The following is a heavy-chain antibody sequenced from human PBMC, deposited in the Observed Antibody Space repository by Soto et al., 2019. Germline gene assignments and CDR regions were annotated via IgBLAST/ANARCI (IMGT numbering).Heavy chain of an antibody. D-gene: IGHD3-3*01. CDR3: ARDPYDFWSGYSGHYYYGMDV. J-gene: IGHJ6*02. CDR2: ISSSSSTI. Sequence: PGGSLRLSCAASGFTFSSYSMNWVRQAPGKGLEWVSYISSSSSTIYYADSVKGRFTISRDNAKNSLYLQMNSLRDEDTAVYYCARDPYDFWSGYSGHYYYGMDVWGQGTTVTVSS. CDR1: GFTFSSYS. V-gene: IGHV3-48*02.